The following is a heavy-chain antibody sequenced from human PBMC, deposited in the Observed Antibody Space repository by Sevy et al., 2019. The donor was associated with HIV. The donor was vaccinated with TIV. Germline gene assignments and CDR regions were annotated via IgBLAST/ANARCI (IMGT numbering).Heavy chain of an antibody. D-gene: IGHD3-3*01. CDR3: ARGGPDFWSGYYSYYYYYGMDV. CDR2: IYSGGST. Sequence: GGSLRLSCKPSGFTFANYAMNWVRQAPGKGLEWVSVIYSGGSTYYADSVKGRFTISRDNSKNTLYLQMNSLRAEDTAVYYCARGGPDFWSGYYSYYYYYGMDVWGQGTTVTVSS. J-gene: IGHJ6*02. CDR1: GFTFANYA. V-gene: IGHV3-53*01.